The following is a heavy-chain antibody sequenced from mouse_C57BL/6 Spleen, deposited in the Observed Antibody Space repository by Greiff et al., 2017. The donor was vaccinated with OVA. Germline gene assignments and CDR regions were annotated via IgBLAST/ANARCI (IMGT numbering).Heavy chain of an antibody. J-gene: IGHJ1*03. CDR2: IYPGSGST. D-gene: IGHD2-10*02. Sequence: VQLQQPGAELVKPGASVKMSCKASGYTFTSYWITWVKQRPGQGLEWIGDIYPGSGSTTYNEKFKSKATLTVDTSSSTAYMQLSSLTSEDSAVDYCGRWDSITWYFDVWGTGATVTVSS. CDR3: GRWDSITWYFDV. V-gene: IGHV1-55*01. CDR1: GYTFTSYW.